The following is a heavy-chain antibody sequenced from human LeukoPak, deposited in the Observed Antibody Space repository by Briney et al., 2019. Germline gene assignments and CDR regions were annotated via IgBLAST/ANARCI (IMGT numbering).Heavy chain of an antibody. Sequence: GGSLRLSCAVSGFTFSGFWMSWSRQAPGKGLEWVASVNSDGSEGYYADVVKGRFTISKDNAKNSLYLQINSLRAEDTAVYYCARSSYSSSSSVWGQGTMVTVSS. CDR1: GFTFSGFW. CDR2: VNSDGSEG. CDR3: ARSSYSSSSSV. V-gene: IGHV3-7*03. J-gene: IGHJ3*01. D-gene: IGHD6-6*01.